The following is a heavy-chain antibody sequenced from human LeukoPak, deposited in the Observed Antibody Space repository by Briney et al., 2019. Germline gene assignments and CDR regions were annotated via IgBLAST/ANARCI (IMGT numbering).Heavy chain of an antibody. CDR3: ARVEAAGTGGVDP. J-gene: IGHJ5*02. Sequence: SETLSLTCAVYGGSFSGYYWSWIRQPPGKGLEWIGEINHSGSTNYNPSLKSRVTISVDTSKNQFSLKLSSVTAADTAVYYCARVEAAGTGGVDPWGQGTLVTVSS. CDR1: GGSFSGYY. CDR2: INHSGST. D-gene: IGHD6-13*01. V-gene: IGHV4-34*01.